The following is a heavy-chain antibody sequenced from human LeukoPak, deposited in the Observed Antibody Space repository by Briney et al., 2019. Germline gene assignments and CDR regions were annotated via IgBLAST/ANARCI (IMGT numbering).Heavy chain of an antibody. Sequence: GASVKVSCKASGYTFTSYGISWVRQAPGQGLEWMGWISVYNGNTNYAQKLQGRVTMTTDTSTSTAYMELRSLRSDDAAVYYCAREGRITMVRGVIDYWGQGTLVTVSS. CDR3: AREGRITMVRGVIDY. CDR2: ISVYNGNT. CDR1: GYTFTSYG. D-gene: IGHD3-10*01. V-gene: IGHV1-18*04. J-gene: IGHJ4*02.